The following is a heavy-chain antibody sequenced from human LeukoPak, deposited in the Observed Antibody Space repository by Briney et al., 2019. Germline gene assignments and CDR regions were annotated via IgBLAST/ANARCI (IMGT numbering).Heavy chain of an antibody. CDR2: IYTTGTT. CDR3: GRQGYTASYYFLDY. Sequence: SETLSLTCTVSSGSISSYYWGWVRQPPGKGLEWIGRIYTTGTTHYNPSLKSRVTMSMDTSTNQFSLNLRSMTAADTAVYYCGRQGYTASYYFLDYWSQGTLVAV. D-gene: IGHD1-26*01. CDR1: SGSISSYY. J-gene: IGHJ4*02. V-gene: IGHV4-4*07.